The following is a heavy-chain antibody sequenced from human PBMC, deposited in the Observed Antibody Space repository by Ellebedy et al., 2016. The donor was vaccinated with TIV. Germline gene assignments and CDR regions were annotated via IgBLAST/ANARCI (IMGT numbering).Heavy chain of an antibody. D-gene: IGHD1-26*01. CDR1: GYTLTELS. V-gene: IGHV1-24*01. CDR2: FDPEDGEI. CDR3: ARHEGVVGATLDY. Sequence: AASVKVSCKVSGYTLTELSMHWVRQAPGKGLEWMGGFDPEDGEIIYAQKFQGRVTMTEDTSTDTAYMELSSLKSEDTAVYFCARHEGVVGATLDYWGQGTLVTVSS. J-gene: IGHJ4*02.